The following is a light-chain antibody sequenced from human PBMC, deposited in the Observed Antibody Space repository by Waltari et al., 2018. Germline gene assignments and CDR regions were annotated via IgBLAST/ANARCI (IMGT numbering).Light chain of an antibody. CDR1: SSNIGTTY. J-gene: IGLJ2*01. CDR3: ATWDDSLNGQVI. Sequence: QSVLTQPPFASGTPGTSVTLSCSGSSSNIGTTYVDGYPQLPGEAPTLLIYTSNHRPAGVPDRFSGSKSGTSASVAISGLRSEDEADYYWATWDDSLNGQVIFGGGTKLTVL. CDR2: TSN. V-gene: IGLV1-47*01.